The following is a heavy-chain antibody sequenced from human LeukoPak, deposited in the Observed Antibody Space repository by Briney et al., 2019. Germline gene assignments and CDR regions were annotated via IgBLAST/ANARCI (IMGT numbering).Heavy chain of an antibody. CDR3: ARGKGGSWSRPLDY. Sequence: GGSLRLSCAASGFTFSSYDMHWVRQATGKGLEWVSAIGTAGDTYYPGSVKGRFTISRDNAKNSLYLQMNSLRAGDTAVYYCARGKGGSWSRPLDYWGQGTLVTVSS. CDR2: IGTAGDT. D-gene: IGHD6-13*01. V-gene: IGHV3-13*01. J-gene: IGHJ4*02. CDR1: GFTFSSYD.